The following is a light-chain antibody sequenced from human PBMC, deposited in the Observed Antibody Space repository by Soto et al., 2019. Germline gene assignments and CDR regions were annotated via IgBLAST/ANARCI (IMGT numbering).Light chain of an antibody. CDR2: AAS. CDR1: QGISSY. V-gene: IGKV1-9*01. J-gene: IGKJ1*01. Sequence: DIQLTQSPSFLSASVGDRVTITCRASQGISSYLAWYQQKPGKAPKLLIYAASTLQSGVPSRFSGSGSVSEVTLTISSLQPEAFATYYCLQLHSYPRTFGQGTKVAIK. CDR3: LQLHSYPRT.